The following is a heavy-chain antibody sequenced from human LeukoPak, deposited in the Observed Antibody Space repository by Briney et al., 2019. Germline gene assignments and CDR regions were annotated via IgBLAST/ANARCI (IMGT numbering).Heavy chain of an antibody. CDR2: INPSGGST. Sequence: GASVKVSCKASGYTFTSYYMHWVRQAPGQGLEWMGVINPSGGSTTYAQKFQGRVTMIRDMSTSTFYMELSSLRSEDTAVYYCARVRDGYNDAYDIWGQGTMVTVSS. CDR1: GYTFTSYY. D-gene: IGHD5-24*01. CDR3: ARVRDGYNDAYDI. J-gene: IGHJ3*02. V-gene: IGHV1-46*01.